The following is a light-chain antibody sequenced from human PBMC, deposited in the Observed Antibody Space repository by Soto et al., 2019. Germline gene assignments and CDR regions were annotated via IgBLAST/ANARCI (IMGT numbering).Light chain of an antibody. Sequence: QSALTQPASLSGSPGQSITVSCSGTSSDIGGHNFVSWYQQHPGKAPRLIIYEVTNRPSGLSDRFSGYKSGDTASLIISALLADDEADYFCSSYSQNRTLLFGGGTKLTVL. J-gene: IGLJ2*01. CDR2: EVT. CDR3: SSYSQNRTLL. CDR1: SSDIGGHNF. V-gene: IGLV2-14*01.